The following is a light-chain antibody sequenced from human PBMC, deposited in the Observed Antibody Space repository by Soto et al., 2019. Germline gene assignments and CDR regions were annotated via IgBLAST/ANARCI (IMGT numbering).Light chain of an antibody. V-gene: IGKV1-39*01. CDR3: QHSYLTPYT. J-gene: IGKJ2*01. CDR2: AAS. CDR1: QGISVH. Sequence: DIQMTQSPSSLSASVRDTVTITGRASQGISVHLNWYQQKPGEVPKLLIYAASNLHSGVPSRFSGSGSETDFALTISSLQPEDFATYYCQHSYLTPYTFGQGTRLEIK.